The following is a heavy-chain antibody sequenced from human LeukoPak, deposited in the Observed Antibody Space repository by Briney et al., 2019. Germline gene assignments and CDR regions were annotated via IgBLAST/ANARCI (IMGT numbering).Heavy chain of an antibody. Sequence: GGSLRLSCAASGLTFSTYAMSWVRQAPGKGLEWVSAFSGSGGHAYHADAVEGRFSISRDTSKNTLYLQMNSLRAEDTAVYYCAKGRRTFIVVVIDAFDVWGQGTMVTVSS. D-gene: IGHD3-22*01. CDR3: AKGRRTFIVVVIDAFDV. J-gene: IGHJ3*01. CDR1: GLTFSTYA. V-gene: IGHV3-23*01. CDR2: FSGSGGHA.